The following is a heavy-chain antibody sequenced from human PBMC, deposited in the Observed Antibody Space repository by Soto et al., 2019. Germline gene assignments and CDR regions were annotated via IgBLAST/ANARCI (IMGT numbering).Heavy chain of an antibody. J-gene: IGHJ4*02. V-gene: IGHV2-5*01. CDR1: GFSLSTSGVG. CDR2: IYWNDDK. CDR3: AHRRVPPFWHRRTSYYFDY. Sequence: SGPTLVNPTQTLTLTCTFSGFSLSTSGVGVGWIRQPPGKALEWLALIYWNDDKRYSPSLKSRLTITKDTSKNQVVLTMTNMDPVDTATYYCAHRRVPPFWHRRTSYYFDYWGQGTLVTVSS. D-gene: IGHD3-10*01.